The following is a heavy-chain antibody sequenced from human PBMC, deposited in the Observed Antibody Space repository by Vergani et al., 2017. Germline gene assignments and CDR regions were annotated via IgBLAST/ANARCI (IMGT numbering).Heavy chain of an antibody. CDR3: ATLWGYFDY. V-gene: IGHV3-33*08. CDR2: IWYDGSNK. CDR1: GFSLSDYY. D-gene: IGHD3-16*01. J-gene: IGHJ4*02. Sequence: QGQLVESGGGLVKPGGSLRLSCAASGFSLSDYYMTWIRQAPGKGLEWVAVIWYDGSNKYYADSVKGRFTISRDNSKNTLYLQMNSLRAEDTAVYYCATLWGYFDYWGQGTLVTVSS.